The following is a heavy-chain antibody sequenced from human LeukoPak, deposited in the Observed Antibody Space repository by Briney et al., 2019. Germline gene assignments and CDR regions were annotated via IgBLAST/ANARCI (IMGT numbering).Heavy chain of an antibody. CDR3: AKTLGATIPHYYYYMDV. V-gene: IGHV3-23*01. J-gene: IGHJ6*03. Sequence: HPGGSLRLSCAASGFTFSSYGMSWVRQAPGKGLEWVSAISGSGGSTYYADSVKGRFTISRDNSKNTLYLQMNSLRAEDTAVYYCAKTLGATIPHYYYYMDVWGKGTTVTISS. CDR1: GFTFSSYG. D-gene: IGHD1-26*01. CDR2: ISGSGGST.